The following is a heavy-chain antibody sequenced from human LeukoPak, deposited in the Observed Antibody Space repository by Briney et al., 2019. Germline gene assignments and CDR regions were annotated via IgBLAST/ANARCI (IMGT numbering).Heavy chain of an antibody. CDR3: ARGLYYDSSGYYYDAFDI. D-gene: IGHD3-22*01. V-gene: IGHV1-8*01. J-gene: IGHJ3*02. Sequence: ASVKVSCKASGYTFTSYDINWVRQATGQGLEWMGWMNPNSGNTGYAQKFQGRVTMTRNTSISTAYMELGSLRSEDTAVYYCARGLYYDSSGYYYDAFDIWGQGTMVTVSS. CDR2: MNPNSGNT. CDR1: GYTFTSYD.